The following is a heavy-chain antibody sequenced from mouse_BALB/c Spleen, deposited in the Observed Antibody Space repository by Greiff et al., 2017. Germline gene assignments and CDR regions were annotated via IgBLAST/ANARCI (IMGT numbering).Heavy chain of an antibody. Sequence: VQLQQSGAELVRPGALVKLSCKASGFNIKDYYMHWVKQRPEQGLEWIGWIDPENGNTIYDPKFQGKASITADTSSNTAYLQLSSLTSEDTAVYYCAHYYGSSWFAYWGQGTLVTVSA. CDR2: IDPENGNT. CDR3: AHYYGSSWFAY. D-gene: IGHD2-2*01. V-gene: IGHV14-1*02. J-gene: IGHJ3*01. CDR1: GFNIKDYY.